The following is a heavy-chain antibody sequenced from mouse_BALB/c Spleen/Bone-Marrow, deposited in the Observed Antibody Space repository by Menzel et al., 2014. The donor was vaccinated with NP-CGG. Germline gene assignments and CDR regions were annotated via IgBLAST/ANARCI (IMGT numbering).Heavy chain of an antibody. J-gene: IGHJ4*01. CDR2: ISNGGGST. D-gene: IGHD2-14*01. Sequence: EVKLLESGGGLVQPGGSLKLSCAASGFTFSSYTMSWVRQTPEKRLEWAAYISNGGGSTYYPDTVKGRFTISRDNAKNTLYLQMSSLKSEDTAMYYCARHKYRPYYAMDYWGQGTSVTVSS. CDR3: ARHKYRPYYAMDY. V-gene: IGHV5-12-2*01. CDR1: GFTFSSYT.